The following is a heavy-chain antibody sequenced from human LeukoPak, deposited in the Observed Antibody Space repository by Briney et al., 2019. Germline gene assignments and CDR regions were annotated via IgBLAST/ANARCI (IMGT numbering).Heavy chain of an antibody. CDR2: IKQDGSEK. V-gene: IGHV3-7*01. Sequence: GGSLRLSCAASGFTFSSYWVSWVRQAPGKGLEWVANIKQDGSEKYYVDSVKGRFTISRDNAKNSLYLQMNSLRAEDTAVYYCARDQVLRYFDWTNYYYYYYMDVWGKGTTVTVSS. CDR1: GFTFSSYW. J-gene: IGHJ6*03. CDR3: ARDQVLRYFDWTNYYYYYYMDV. D-gene: IGHD3-9*01.